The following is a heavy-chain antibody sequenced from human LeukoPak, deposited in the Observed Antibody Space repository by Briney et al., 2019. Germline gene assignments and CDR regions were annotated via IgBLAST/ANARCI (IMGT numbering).Heavy chain of an antibody. D-gene: IGHD3-22*01. J-gene: IGHJ4*02. V-gene: IGHV3-9*01. CDR1: GFIFNNYA. CDR3: AKDRLLGDSYYDNSGYGLDN. CDR2: ISWNSGSI. Sequence: QPGRSLRLSCAGSGFIFNNYAMHWVRQPPGKGLEWVSGISWNSGSIDYADSVKGRFTISRDNSKNTLYLQMNSLRTEDTAVYYCAKDRLLGDSYYDNSGYGLDNWGQGTPVTVSS.